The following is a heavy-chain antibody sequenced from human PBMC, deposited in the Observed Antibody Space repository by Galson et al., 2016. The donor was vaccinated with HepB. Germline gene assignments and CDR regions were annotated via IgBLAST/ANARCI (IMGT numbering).Heavy chain of an antibody. D-gene: IGHD6-19*01. CDR3: ASTSGWAREPYFYGLDV. V-gene: IGHV4-59*08. CDR1: GGSIITYY. J-gene: IGHJ6*02. CDR2: SYYGGST. Sequence: SETLSLTCTVSGGSIITYYWTWIRQSPGKGLEWIGYSYYGGSTNYNPSLKRRVSISIDTSKKQFSLRLTSVTAADTAIYYCASTSGWAREPYFYGLDVWGQGTTVTVSS.